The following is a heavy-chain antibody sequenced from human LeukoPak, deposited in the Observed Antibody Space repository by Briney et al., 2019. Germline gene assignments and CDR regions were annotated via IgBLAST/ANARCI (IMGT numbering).Heavy chain of an antibody. CDR3: ARDRCSANSCYEDYYNGLDV. V-gene: IGHV1-2*02. CDR2: INPKSGGT. Sequence: GASVKVSCKASGYTFTAYYLQWVRLAPGQGLEWMGWINPKSGGTEYAKRFQGRVTMTRDKSISTAYMELGRLRSDDTAVYYCARDRCSANSCYEDYYNGLDVWGQGTTVTVSS. CDR1: GYTFTAYY. J-gene: IGHJ6*02. D-gene: IGHD2-2*01.